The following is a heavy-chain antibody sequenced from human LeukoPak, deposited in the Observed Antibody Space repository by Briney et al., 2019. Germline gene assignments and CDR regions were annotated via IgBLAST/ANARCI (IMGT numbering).Heavy chain of an antibody. D-gene: IGHD4-23*01. CDR2: IKEDGSEK. CDR3: AKADYGGSFDY. CDR1: GFTFNRYC. V-gene: IGHV3-7*03. Sequence: GGSLRLSCAASGFTFNRYCMSWVRQAPGKGLEWVANIKEDGSEKYYVDSVKGRFTISRDNSKNTLYLQMNSLRAEDTAVYYCAKADYGGSFDYWGQGTLVTVSS. J-gene: IGHJ4*02.